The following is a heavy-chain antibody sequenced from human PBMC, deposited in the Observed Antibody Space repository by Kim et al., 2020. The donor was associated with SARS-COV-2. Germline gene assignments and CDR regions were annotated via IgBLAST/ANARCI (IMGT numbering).Heavy chain of an antibody. CDR2: IYYSGST. J-gene: IGHJ5*02. Sequence: SETLSLTCTVSGGSVSSGSYYWSWIRQPPGKGLEWIGYIYYSGSTNYNPSLKSRVTISVDTSKNQFSLKLSSVTAADTAVYYCARGSGYYSRPWFDPWGQGTLVTVSS. D-gene: IGHD3-22*01. V-gene: IGHV4-61*01. CDR1: GGSVSSGSYY. CDR3: ARGSGYYSRPWFDP.